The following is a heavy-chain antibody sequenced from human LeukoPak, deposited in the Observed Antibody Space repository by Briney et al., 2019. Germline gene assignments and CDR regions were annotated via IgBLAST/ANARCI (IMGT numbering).Heavy chain of an antibody. CDR3: ARYLTTFRSGYYAY. Sequence: SETLSPTCAVYGGSFSGYYWSWIRQPPGKGLEWIGEINHSGSTNYNPSLKSRVTISVDTSKNQFSLKLSSVTAADTAVYYCARYLTTFRSGYYAYWGQGTLVTVSS. D-gene: IGHD3-22*01. J-gene: IGHJ4*02. V-gene: IGHV4-34*01. CDR2: INHSGST. CDR1: GGSFSGYY.